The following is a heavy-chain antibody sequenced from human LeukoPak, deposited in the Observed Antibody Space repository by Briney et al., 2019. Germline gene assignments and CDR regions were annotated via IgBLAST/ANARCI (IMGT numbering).Heavy chain of an antibody. CDR3: ARGLFDYDILTGYDY. CDR2: ISGSSSYI. CDR1: GFTFSSYS. V-gene: IGHV3-21*01. Sequence: GGSLRLSCAASGFTFSSYSMNWVRQTPGKGLEWVSSISGSSSYIYYADSVKGRFTISGDNAKNSLYLQMNSLRAEDTAVYYCARGLFDYDILTGYDYWGQGTLVTVSS. D-gene: IGHD3-9*01. J-gene: IGHJ4*02.